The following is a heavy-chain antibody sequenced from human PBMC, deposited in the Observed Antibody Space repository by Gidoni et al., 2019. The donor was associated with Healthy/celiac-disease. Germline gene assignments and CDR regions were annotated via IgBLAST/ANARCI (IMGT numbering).Heavy chain of an antibody. V-gene: IGHV4-59*01. CDR2: SYYSGST. CDR3: ARLVARPDSVAPIDY. CDR1: GGSISSYY. D-gene: IGHD5-12*01. Sequence: QVQLQESGPGLVKPSETLSLTCTVSGGSISSYYWSWIRQPPGKGLEWIGYSYYSGSTNYNPTLKSRVTISVDASKNQCSLKLSSVTAADTAVYYCARLVARPDSVAPIDYWGQGTLVTVSS. J-gene: IGHJ4*02.